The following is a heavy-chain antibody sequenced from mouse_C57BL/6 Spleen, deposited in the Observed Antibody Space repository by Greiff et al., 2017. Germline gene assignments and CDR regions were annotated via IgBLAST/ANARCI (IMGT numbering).Heavy chain of an antibody. J-gene: IGHJ1*03. CDR3: TGSSTMVNFDV. V-gene: IGHV14-1*01. D-gene: IGHD2-1*01. CDR1: GFNIKDYY. Sequence: EVKLQESGAELVRPGASVKLSCTASGFNIKDYYMHWVKQRPEQGLEWIGRIDPEDGDTEYAPKFQGKATMTADTSSNTAYLQLSSLTSEDTAVYYCTGSSTMVNFDVWGTGTTVTVSS. CDR2: IDPEDGDT.